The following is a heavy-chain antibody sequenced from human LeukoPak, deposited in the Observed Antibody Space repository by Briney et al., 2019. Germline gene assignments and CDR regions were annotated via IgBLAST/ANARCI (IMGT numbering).Heavy chain of an antibody. CDR1: GYTFTGYY. CDR3: ARGGCYDFWSGYCFDY. V-gene: IGHV1-46*03. Sequence: ASVKVSCKASGYTFTGYYMHWVRQAPGQGLEWMGIINPSGGSTSYAQKFQGRVTMTRDTSTSTVYMELSSLRSEDTAVYYCARGGCYDFWSGYCFDYWGQGTLVTVSS. D-gene: IGHD3-3*01. CDR2: INPSGGST. J-gene: IGHJ4*02.